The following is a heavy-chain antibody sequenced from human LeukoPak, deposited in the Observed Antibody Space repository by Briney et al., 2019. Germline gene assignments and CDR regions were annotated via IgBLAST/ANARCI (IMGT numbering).Heavy chain of an antibody. D-gene: IGHD5-24*01. V-gene: IGHV1-69*01. Sequence: GSSVKVSFKASGGTFSSYAISWVRQAPGQGLEWMGGIIPIFGTANYAQKFQGRVTITADESTSTAYMELSSLRSEDTAVYYCASGRRDGYNFRFSLDYWGQGTLVTVSS. J-gene: IGHJ4*02. CDR1: GGTFSSYA. CDR3: ASGRRDGYNFRFSLDY. CDR2: IIPIFGTA.